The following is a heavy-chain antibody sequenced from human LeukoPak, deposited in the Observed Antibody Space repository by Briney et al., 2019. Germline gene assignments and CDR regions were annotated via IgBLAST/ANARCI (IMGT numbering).Heavy chain of an antibody. V-gene: IGHV3-23*01. J-gene: IGHJ3*02. D-gene: IGHD2-21*02. Sequence: PGGSLRLSCEASGFTFSTYAMSWVRQAPGKGLEWVSAISGSGGSTNYADSVKGRFTISRDNAKNTLYLQMNSLRAGDTAMFYCARAPVQYCGGDCDAFDIWGQGTMVTVSS. CDR3: ARAPVQYCGGDCDAFDI. CDR1: GFTFSTYA. CDR2: ISGSGGST.